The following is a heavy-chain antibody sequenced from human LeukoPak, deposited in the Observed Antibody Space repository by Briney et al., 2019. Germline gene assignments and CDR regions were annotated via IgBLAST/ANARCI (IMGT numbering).Heavy chain of an antibody. CDR1: GFTFSSYG. J-gene: IGHJ4*02. CDR2: IWYDGSNK. V-gene: IGHV3-33*01. D-gene: IGHD1-26*01. Sequence: GGSLRLSCAASGFTFSSYGMHWVRQAPGKGLEWVAVIWYDGSNKYYADSVKGRFTISRDNSKNTLYLQMNSPRAEDTAVYYCARDLRNSGSYWTGYFDYWGQGTLVTVSS. CDR3: ARDLRNSGSYWTGYFDY.